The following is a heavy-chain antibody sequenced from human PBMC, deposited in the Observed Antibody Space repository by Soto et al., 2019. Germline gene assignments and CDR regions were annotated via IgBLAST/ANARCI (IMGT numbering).Heavy chain of an antibody. CDR2: ISGSGGST. Sequence: SLRLSCAASGFTFSNDAVTWVRQAPGKGLEWVSTISGSGGSTYYADSVKGRFTISRDNSKNTLYLQMNSLRAEDTAVYYCAKDQGSSWYEIDYWGQGTLVTVSS. J-gene: IGHJ4*02. CDR1: GFTFSNDA. V-gene: IGHV3-23*01. D-gene: IGHD6-13*01. CDR3: AKDQGSSWYEIDY.